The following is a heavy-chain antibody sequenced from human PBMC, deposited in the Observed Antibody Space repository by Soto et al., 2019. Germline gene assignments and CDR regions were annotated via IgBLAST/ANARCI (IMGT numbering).Heavy chain of an antibody. CDR1: GYNFNGYY. Sequence: QVNLVQSGAEVKKPGASVKVSCKASGYNFNGYYIHWVRQAPGQRLEWMGWMNHNTGGANYAQKFQGKVIMTTDTSISTAYLELRSLTSDDTAVYYCAKVISTIGSKQWLAQTKHQALDYWGQGTLVTVSS. CDR3: AKVISTIGSKQWLAQTKHQALDY. V-gene: IGHV1-2*02. D-gene: IGHD6-19*01. J-gene: IGHJ4*02. CDR2: MNHNTGGA.